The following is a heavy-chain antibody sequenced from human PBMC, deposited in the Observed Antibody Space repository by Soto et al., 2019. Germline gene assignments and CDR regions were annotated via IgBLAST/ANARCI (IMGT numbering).Heavy chain of an antibody. D-gene: IGHD3-9*01. CDR3: ARGENSISEDYSYINV. V-gene: IGHV3-23*01. Sequence: EVQLLESGGGLVQPGGSLRLSCTASGFTLSRYAMNWVRQAPGKGLEWVAGISGSGRDSYYADTLKGHFTISRDNSNNTLSLQMSSLRGEDTAIYFWARGENSISEDYSYINVWGKGTSVTVSS. CDR1: GFTLSRYA. J-gene: IGHJ6*03. CDR2: ISGSGRDS.